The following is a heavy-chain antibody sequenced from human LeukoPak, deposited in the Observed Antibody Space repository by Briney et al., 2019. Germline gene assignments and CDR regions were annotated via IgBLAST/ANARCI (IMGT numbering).Heavy chain of an antibody. D-gene: IGHD3-3*01. CDR2: IYYSGST. J-gene: IGHJ6*02. CDR3: ASTTYDFWSGYYPYYYYGMDV. V-gene: IGHV4-59*01. CDR1: GGSISSYY. Sequence: PSEALSLTCTVSGGSISSYYWSWIRQPPGKGLEWIGYIYYSGSTNYSPSLKSRVTISVDTSKNQFSLKLSSVTAADTAVYYCASTTYDFWSGYYPYYYYGMDVWGQGTTVTVSS.